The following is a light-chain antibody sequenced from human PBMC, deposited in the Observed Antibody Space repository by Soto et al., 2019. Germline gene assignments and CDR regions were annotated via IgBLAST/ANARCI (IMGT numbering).Light chain of an antibody. J-gene: IGKJ2*01. CDR1: QSISSS. Sequence: DIQMYQSPSSLSASVGDRVTITCRASQSISSSLNWYRQKQGNVPKLLIYAASNLQSGDPSRVSGRGSGTDFTICISSLQPEDFATDYCQQSYSAPYTFGQWTKREI. CDR2: AAS. CDR3: QQSYSAPYT. V-gene: IGKV1-39*01.